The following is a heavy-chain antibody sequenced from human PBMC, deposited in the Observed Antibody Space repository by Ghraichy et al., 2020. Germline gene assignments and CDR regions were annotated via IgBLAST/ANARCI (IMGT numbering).Heavy chain of an antibody. Sequence: SETLSLTCAVYGGSFSGYYWTWIRQPPGKGLEWIGEINHSGSTNYNPSVKSRVTISVDTSKNQFSLRLSSVTAADTAVYYCARRRREWSPPDSWGQGTLVTVSS. V-gene: IGHV4-34*01. CDR3: ARRRREWSPPDS. D-gene: IGHD3-3*01. CDR1: GGSFSGYY. CDR2: INHSGST. J-gene: IGHJ4*02.